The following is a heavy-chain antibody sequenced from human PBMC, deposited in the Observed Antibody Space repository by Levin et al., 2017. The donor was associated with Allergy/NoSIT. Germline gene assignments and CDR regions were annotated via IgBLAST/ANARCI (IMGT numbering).Heavy chain of an antibody. Sequence: GESLKISCAASGFTFNNYGMNWVRQAPGKGLEWVASISGSGDYIFYADSVKGRFTISRDNARNSLFLQMNSLRAEDTAVYYCARSKGAYLLKFAFDIWGQGTVVTVSS. CDR2: ISGSGDYI. D-gene: IGHD3-16*01. V-gene: IGHV3-21*01. CDR1: GFTFNNYG. J-gene: IGHJ3*02. CDR3: ARSKGAYLLKFAFDI.